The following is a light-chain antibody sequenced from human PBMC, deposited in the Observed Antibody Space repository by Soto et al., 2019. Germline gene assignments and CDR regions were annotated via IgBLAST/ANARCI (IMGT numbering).Light chain of an antibody. J-gene: IGKJ5*01. CDR2: DAS. CDR3: QQYDKPIT. Sequence: DIQMTQSPSSLSASVGDRVTITCKASQDISNYLNWYQQKPGKAPKLLTYDASNLETGVPSRFGGCGAGTDFTFTISSLPAEDIATDYGQQYDKPITFGHGTRLEI. V-gene: IGKV1-33*01. CDR1: QDISNY.